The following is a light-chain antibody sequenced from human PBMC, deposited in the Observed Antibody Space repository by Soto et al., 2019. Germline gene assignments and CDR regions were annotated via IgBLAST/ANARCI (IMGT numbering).Light chain of an antibody. CDR1: QSISSN. V-gene: IGKV3-15*01. Sequence: EIAMTQSPASLSVFPGKRATLXCRASQSISSNLAWYQQKPGQAPRLLXYGASNGATGIPDRFSGSGSGTEFTLTISRLQSEDFAVYYCQKYHIWPPWTSGQGTKVDIK. J-gene: IGKJ1*01. CDR2: GAS. CDR3: QKYHIWPPWT.